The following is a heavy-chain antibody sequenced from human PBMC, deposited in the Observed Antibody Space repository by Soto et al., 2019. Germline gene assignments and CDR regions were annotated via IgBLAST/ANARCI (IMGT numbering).Heavy chain of an antibody. CDR2: IIPISDTT. V-gene: IGHV1-69*01. D-gene: IGHD2-2*01. J-gene: IGHJ6*02. Sequence: QVQLVQSGAEVKKPGSSVKVSCKASGGTFSSYAISWVRQAPGQGLEWMGGIIPISDTTTCAQKVQGRVTITADESTSTAYMELSSRISEDTAVYYCARSQGSSTSLEIYYYYYYGMDVWGQGTRVTVSS. CDR3: ARSQGSSTSLEIYYYYYYGMDV. CDR1: GGTFSSYA.